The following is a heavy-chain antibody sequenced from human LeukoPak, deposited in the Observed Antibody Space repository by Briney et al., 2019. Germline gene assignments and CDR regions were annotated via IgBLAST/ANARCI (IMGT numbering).Heavy chain of an antibody. Sequence: SGGSLRLSCAASGFTFSSYGMHWVRQAPGKGLEWVAVIWYDGSNKYYADSVKGRFTISRDNSKNTLYLQMNSLRAEDTAVYYCARDAGGRVATINRNWFDPWGQGTLVTVSS. D-gene: IGHD5-12*01. CDR2: IWYDGSNK. J-gene: IGHJ5*02. CDR3: ARDAGGRVATINRNWFDP. CDR1: GFTFSSYG. V-gene: IGHV3-33*01.